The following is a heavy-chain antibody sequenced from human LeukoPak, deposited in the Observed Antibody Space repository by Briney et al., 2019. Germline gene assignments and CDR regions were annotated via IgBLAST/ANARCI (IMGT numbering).Heavy chain of an antibody. D-gene: IGHD1-26*01. J-gene: IGHJ3*02. CDR3: ARTVGATADAFDI. V-gene: IGHV4-30-4*01. Sequence: SQTLSLTCTVSGGSISSGDYYWSWIRQPPGEGLEWIGYIYYSGSTYYNPSLKSRVTISVDTSKNQFSLKLSSVTAADTAVYYCARTVGATADAFDIWGQGTMVTVSS. CDR1: GGSISSGDYY. CDR2: IYYSGST.